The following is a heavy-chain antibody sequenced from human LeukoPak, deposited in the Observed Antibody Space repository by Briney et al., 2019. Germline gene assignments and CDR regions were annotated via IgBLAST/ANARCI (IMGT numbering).Heavy chain of an antibody. CDR3: ARPHTLQFSALPYFDY. Sequence: GESLKISCKGSGYSFTSYWIGWVRQMPGKGLEWMGIIYPGDSDTRYSPSFQGQVTISADKSISTAYLQWSSLKASDTAMYYCARPHTLQFSALPYFDYWGQGTLVTVSS. CDR2: IYPGDSDT. V-gene: IGHV5-51*01. J-gene: IGHJ4*02. D-gene: IGHD4-11*01. CDR1: GYSFTSYW.